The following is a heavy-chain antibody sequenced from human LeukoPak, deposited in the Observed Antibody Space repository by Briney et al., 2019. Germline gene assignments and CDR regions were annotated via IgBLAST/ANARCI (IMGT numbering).Heavy chain of an antibody. CDR3: AKDGDSYFDF. D-gene: IGHD7-27*01. V-gene: IGHV3-30*02. CDR1: GFTSSSYG. Sequence: PGGSLRLSCAASGFTSSSYGMHWVRQAPGKGLEWAAFIRYDGSNKYYANSVKGRFTISRDISKNTLYLQMNSLRAEDTAVYYCAKDGDSYFDFWGQGTLVTVSS. J-gene: IGHJ4*02. CDR2: IRYDGSNK.